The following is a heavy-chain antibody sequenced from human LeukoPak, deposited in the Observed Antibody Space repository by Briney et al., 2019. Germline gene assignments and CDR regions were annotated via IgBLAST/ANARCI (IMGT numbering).Heavy chain of an antibody. CDR3: ARHDYSNYPVFNY. Sequence: SETLSLTCTVSGGSISSYYWSWIRQPAGKGLEWIWRIHTSGSTNYNPSLKSRVTMSVDTSNNQFSLKLSSVTAADTAVYYCARHDYSNYPVFNYWGQGTLVTVSS. CDR2: IHTSGST. D-gene: IGHD4-11*01. V-gene: IGHV4-4*07. J-gene: IGHJ4*02. CDR1: GGSISSYY.